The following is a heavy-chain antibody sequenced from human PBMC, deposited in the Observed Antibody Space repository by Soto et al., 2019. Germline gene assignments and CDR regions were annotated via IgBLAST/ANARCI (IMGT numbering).Heavy chain of an antibody. CDR3: ASGVGGLGGSSGCPDYAFDV. D-gene: IGHD3-22*01. CDR1: GGTFTKYA. V-gene: IGHV1-69*01. J-gene: IGHJ3*01. CDR2: IVPLSGTT. Sequence: QVQLVQSGAAVRKPGSSVKVSCKASGGTFTKYAITWVRQAPRQGLEWMGGIVPLSGTTNYVQKFRGRVTISADESTSRAFLELSSLIYEDTAVYYCASGVGGLGGSSGCPDYAFDVWGQGTMVIVSS.